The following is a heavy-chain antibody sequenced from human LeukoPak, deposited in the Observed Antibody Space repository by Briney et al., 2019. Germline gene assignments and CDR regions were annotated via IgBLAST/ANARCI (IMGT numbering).Heavy chain of an antibody. Sequence: PSETLSLTCTVSGGSISSYYWSWIRQPPGKGLEWIGEIYHSGSTNYNPSLKSRVTISVDKSKDQFSLKLSSVTAADTAVYYCARLRGWFDPWGQGTLVTVSS. V-gene: IGHV4-59*12. CDR1: GGSISSYY. D-gene: IGHD4/OR15-4a*01. J-gene: IGHJ5*02. CDR2: IYHSGST. CDR3: ARLRGWFDP.